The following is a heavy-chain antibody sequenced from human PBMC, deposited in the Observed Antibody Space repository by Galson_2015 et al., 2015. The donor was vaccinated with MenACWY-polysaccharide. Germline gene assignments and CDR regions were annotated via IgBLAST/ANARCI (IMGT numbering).Heavy chain of an antibody. Sequence: SLRLSCAASGFTFPSYAMSWVRQAPGKGLEWVSAIRSSGTNTYYADSVKGRFTISRDNSKNTLDLQMNSLRAEDTAVYYCAKDSTDLWSVAGRFDHWGQGPLVTVSS. V-gene: IGHV3-23*01. CDR3: AKDSTDLWSVAGRFDH. CDR1: GFTFPSYA. J-gene: IGHJ5*02. D-gene: IGHD3-3*01. CDR2: IRSSGTNT.